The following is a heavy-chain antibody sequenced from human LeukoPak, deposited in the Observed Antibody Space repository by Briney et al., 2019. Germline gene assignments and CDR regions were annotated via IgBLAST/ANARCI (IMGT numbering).Heavy chain of an antibody. CDR2: NYYNGNT. D-gene: IGHD6-19*01. Sequence: SETLSLTCTVSGYTISSGYYWGWIRQPPGKGLELIGSNYYNGNTHYNPTLKGRVTVTVDTSKNLFTLKLSAVTAAESAVDCCAGGLSGRYRRYFDYWGQGTLVTVSS. V-gene: IGHV4-38-2*02. CDR1: GYTISSGYY. CDR3: AGGLSGRYRRYFDY. J-gene: IGHJ4*02.